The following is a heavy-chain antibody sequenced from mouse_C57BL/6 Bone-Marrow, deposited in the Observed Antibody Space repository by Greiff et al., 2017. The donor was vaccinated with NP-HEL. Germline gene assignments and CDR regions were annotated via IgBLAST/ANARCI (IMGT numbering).Heavy chain of an antibody. J-gene: IGHJ2*01. Sequence: VQLQQSGAELARPGASVKLSCKASGYTFTSYGISWVKQRTGQGLEWIGEIYPRSGNTYYNEKFKGKATLTADKSSSTAYMELRSLTSEDSAVYFCARDGAHFDYWGQGTTLTVSS. CDR3: ARDGAHFDY. CDR2: IYPRSGNT. CDR1: GYTFTSYG. D-gene: IGHD3-1*01. V-gene: IGHV1-81*01.